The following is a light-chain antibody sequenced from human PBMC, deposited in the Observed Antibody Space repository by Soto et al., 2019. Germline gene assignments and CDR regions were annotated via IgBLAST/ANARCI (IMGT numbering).Light chain of an antibody. J-gene: IGLJ2*01. CDR1: SSDVGGYNY. CDR3: ASYTRSSTRVV. CDR2: DVG. V-gene: IGLV2-14*01. Sequence: QSALTQPASVSGSPGQSITISCTGTSSDVGGYNYVSWYQQHPGKPPKLMIYDVGNRPSGVSNRFFGSKSGNTASLTISGLQAEDEADYYWASYTRSSTRVVFGGGTKLTVL.